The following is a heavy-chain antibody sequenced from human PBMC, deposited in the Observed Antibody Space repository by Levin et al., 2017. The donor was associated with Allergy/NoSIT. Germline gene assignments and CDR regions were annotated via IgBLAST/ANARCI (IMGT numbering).Heavy chain of an antibody. D-gene: IGHD6-6*01. CDR2: ISWNSGSI. Sequence: GGSLRLSCAASGFTFDDYAMHWVRQAPGKGLEWVSGISWNSGSIGYADSVKGRFTISRDNAKNSLYLQMNSLRAEDTALYYCAKGHLGLIAARPGWNYYGMDGWGQGTTVTVS. V-gene: IGHV3-9*01. CDR1: GFTFDDYA. J-gene: IGHJ6*02. CDR3: AKGHLGLIAARPGWNYYGMDG.